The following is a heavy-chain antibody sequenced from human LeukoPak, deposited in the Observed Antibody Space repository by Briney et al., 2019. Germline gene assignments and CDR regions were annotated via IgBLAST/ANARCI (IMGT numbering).Heavy chain of an antibody. J-gene: IGHJ4*02. CDR1: GGSISSGGYS. CDR2: IYYSGST. CDR3: ARHVTNYDSSSWYYFDY. D-gene: IGHD6-13*01. V-gene: IGHV4-30-4*07. Sequence: PSQTLSLTCAVSGGSISSGGYSWSWIRQPPGKGLEWIGYIYYSGSTNYNPSLKSRVTISVDTSKNQFSLKLSSVTAADTAVYYCARHVTNYDSSSWYYFDYWGQGTLVTVSS.